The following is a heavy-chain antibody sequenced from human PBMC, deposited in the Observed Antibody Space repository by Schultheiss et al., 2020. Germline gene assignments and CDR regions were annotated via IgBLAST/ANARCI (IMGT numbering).Heavy chain of an antibody. CDR2: IFSNGDK. CDR3: ARTLYYYDTSGYFLDY. J-gene: IGHJ4*02. D-gene: IGHD3-22*01. Sequence: SGPTLVKPTQTLTLTCTVSGFSLRSARMGVTWIRQPPGKALEWLAHIFSNGDKSYNTSLKRRLTISKDTSKGQVVLRMTDVDPVDTGIYFCARTLYYYDTSGYFLDYWGQGALVTVSS. CDR1: GFSLRSARMG. V-gene: IGHV2-26*01.